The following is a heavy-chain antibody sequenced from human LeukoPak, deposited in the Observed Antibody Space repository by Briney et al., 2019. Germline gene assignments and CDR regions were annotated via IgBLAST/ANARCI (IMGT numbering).Heavy chain of an antibody. CDR1: GFTFSSYS. CDR2: ISSSSSYI. Sequence: GGSLRLSCAPSGFTFSSYSVNWVRQAPGKGLEWVSSISSSSSYIYYADSVKGRFTISRDNAKNSLYLQMNSLRAEDTAVYYCATAGYDYGDYVYAFDIWGQGTVVTVSS. CDR3: ATAGYDYGDYVYAFDI. V-gene: IGHV3-21*01. J-gene: IGHJ3*02. D-gene: IGHD4-17*01.